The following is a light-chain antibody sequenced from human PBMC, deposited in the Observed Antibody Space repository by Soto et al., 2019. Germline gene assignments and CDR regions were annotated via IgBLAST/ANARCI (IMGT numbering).Light chain of an antibody. J-gene: IGLJ2*01. CDR2: EVS. CDR3: SSYAGNNNLV. Sequence: QSVLTQPPSASGSPGQSVTISCTGTNSDVGGHKYVSWYQQHPGKAPELMIYEVSKRPSGVPDRFSGSKSGNTASLTVSGLQAEDEADYYCSSYAGNNNLVFGGGTKLTVL. V-gene: IGLV2-8*01. CDR1: NSDVGGHKY.